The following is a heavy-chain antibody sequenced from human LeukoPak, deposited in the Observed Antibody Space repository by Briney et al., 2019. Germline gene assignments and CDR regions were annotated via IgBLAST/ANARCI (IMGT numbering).Heavy chain of an antibody. V-gene: IGHV3-30*02. CDR2: IRYDELQD. Sequence: GGSLRLSCVGSGFTFRDHGMHWVRQAPGKGLEWVAFIRYDELQDYYADSVRGRFTISRDNSKSALYLQMGSLRPEDTAMYYCVRDFSNYVAFFDSWGQGVLVTVSS. D-gene: IGHD4-11*01. CDR3: VRDFSNYVAFFDS. CDR1: GFTFRDHG. J-gene: IGHJ4*02.